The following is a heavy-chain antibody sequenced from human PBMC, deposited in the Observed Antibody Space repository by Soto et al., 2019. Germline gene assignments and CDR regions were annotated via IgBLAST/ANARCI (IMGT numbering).Heavy chain of an antibody. J-gene: IGHJ4*02. CDR2: IYPGDSDT. CDR1: GSISGSKLTTYW. Sequence: GESLKISCRISGSISGSKLTTYWLGWVRQMPGKGLEWMGIIYPGDSDTKYNPSFQGHVTISGDKSSRTAYLQWNSLRASDTDMYFCASATYCGGDCNPGYLDYWGLGTLVTVSS. D-gene: IGHD2-21*01. V-gene: IGHV5-51*01. CDR3: ASATYCGGDCNPGYLDY.